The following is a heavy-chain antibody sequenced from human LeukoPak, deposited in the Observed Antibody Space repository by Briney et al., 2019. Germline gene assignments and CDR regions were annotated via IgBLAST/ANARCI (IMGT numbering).Heavy chain of an antibody. CDR3: TAYWNGHQ. J-gene: IGHJ4*02. CDR1: GFISSGSD. V-gene: IGHV3-73*01. CDR2: IGIKANNYAT. D-gene: IGHD2/OR15-2a*01. Sequence: PGGSLRLSCAASGFISSGSDMHWVRQASGKGLEWVGRIGIKANNYATAYAAAQKGRFTISRDDSKNTAYLQMTSLTTEDTAVYYCTAYWNGHQWGQGTLVTVSS.